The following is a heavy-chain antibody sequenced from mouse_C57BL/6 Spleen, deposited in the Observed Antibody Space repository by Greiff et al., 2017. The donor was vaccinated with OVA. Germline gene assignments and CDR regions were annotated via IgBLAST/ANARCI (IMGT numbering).Heavy chain of an antibody. Sequence: EVKLLESGPGLVKPSQSLSLTCSVTGYSITSGYYWNWIRQFPGNKLEWMGYISYDGSNNYNPSLKNRISITRDTSKNQFFLKLNSVTTEDTATYYCARENYGSFRLDYWGQGTTLTVSS. J-gene: IGHJ2*01. V-gene: IGHV3-6*01. D-gene: IGHD1-1*01. CDR1: GYSITSGYY. CDR2: ISYDGSN. CDR3: ARENYGSFRLDY.